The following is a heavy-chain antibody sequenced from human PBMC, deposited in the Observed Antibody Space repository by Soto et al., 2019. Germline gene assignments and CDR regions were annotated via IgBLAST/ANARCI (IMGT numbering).Heavy chain of an antibody. CDR1: GFPFTGNW. V-gene: IGHV3-74*01. Sequence: EVQLVESGGGLVQPGGSLRLSCAASGFPFTGNWLHWVRQAPGKGLVWVSRIDNDGTHTNYADSVKGRFTISRDNAKNTLYLQMNSLRTEDTAVYYCVRTGAGFSFGNWGRGPLVTVSS. CDR2: IDNDGTHT. D-gene: IGHD6-19*01. J-gene: IGHJ4*02. CDR3: VRTGAGFSFGN.